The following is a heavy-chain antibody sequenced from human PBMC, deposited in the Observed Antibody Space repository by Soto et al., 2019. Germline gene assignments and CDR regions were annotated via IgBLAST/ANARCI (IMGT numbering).Heavy chain of an antibody. Sequence: GGSLRLSCAASGFTFSSYAMSWVRQAPGKGLEWVSAISGSGGSTYYADSVKGRFTISRDNSKNTLYLQMNSLRAEDTAVYYCAKDPTFTELRFLEWLPQSIFDPWGQGTLVTVSS. CDR2: ISGSGGST. CDR1: GFTFSSYA. D-gene: IGHD3-3*01. J-gene: IGHJ5*02. CDR3: AKDPTFTELRFLEWLPQSIFDP. V-gene: IGHV3-23*01.